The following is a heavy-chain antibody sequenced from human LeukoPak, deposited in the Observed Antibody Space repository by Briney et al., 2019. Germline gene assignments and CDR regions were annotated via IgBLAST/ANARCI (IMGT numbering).Heavy chain of an antibody. J-gene: IGHJ6*02. CDR3: AREGTVTTYYYYGMDV. Sequence: PGGSLRLPCAASGFTFSDYYMSWIRQAPGKGLEWVSDISSSGSTIYYADSVKGRFTISRDNAKNSLYLQMNSLRAEDTAVYYCAREGTVTTYYYYGMDVWGQGTTVTVSS. CDR2: ISSSGSTI. CDR1: GFTFSDYY. D-gene: IGHD4-17*01. V-gene: IGHV3-11*01.